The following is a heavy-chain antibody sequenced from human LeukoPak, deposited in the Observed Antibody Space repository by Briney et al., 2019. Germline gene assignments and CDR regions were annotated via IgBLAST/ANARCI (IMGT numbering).Heavy chain of an antibody. D-gene: IGHD3-22*01. Sequence: ASVKVSCKASGYTFTIYGISWVRQAPGQGLEWMGWISAYNGNTNYAQKLQGRVTMTTDTSTSTAYMELRSLRSDDTAVYYCASQDYDSSGYYYDAFDIWGQGTMVTVSS. CDR2: ISAYNGNT. CDR1: GYTFTIYG. CDR3: ASQDYDSSGYYYDAFDI. V-gene: IGHV1-18*01. J-gene: IGHJ3*02.